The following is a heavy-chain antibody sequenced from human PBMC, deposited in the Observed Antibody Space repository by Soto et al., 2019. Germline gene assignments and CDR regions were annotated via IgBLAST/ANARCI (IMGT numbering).Heavy chain of an antibody. D-gene: IGHD3-10*01. V-gene: IGHV3-23*01. CDR2: ISGSGGST. Sequence: EVQLLESGGGLVQGGGSLRLSCAASGLTFSSYAMSWVRQAPGKGLEWVSGISGSGGSTFYADSVKGRFTISRDNSKNTVYLQMHSLRAEDTAVYYCAKDPEEVWFGELSLFDSWGQGTLVTVSS. CDR1: GLTFSSYA. CDR3: AKDPEEVWFGELSLFDS. J-gene: IGHJ5*01.